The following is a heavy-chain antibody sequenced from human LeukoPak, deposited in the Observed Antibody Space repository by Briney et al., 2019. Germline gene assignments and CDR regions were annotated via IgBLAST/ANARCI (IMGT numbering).Heavy chain of an antibody. CDR2: ISGSGGST. CDR1: GFTFSSYA. CDR3: AKDRTGQLLLNWFDP. Sequence: PGGSLRLSCAASGFTFSSYAMSWVRQAPGKGLEWVSAISGSGGSTYYADSVKGRFTISRDNSKNTLYLQMNSLRDEDTAVYYCAKDRTGQLLLNWFDPWGQGTLVTVSS. J-gene: IGHJ5*02. V-gene: IGHV3-23*01. D-gene: IGHD2-2*01.